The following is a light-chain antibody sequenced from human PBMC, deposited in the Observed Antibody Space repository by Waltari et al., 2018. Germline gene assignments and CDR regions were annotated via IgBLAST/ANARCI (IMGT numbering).Light chain of an antibody. J-gene: IGKJ4*01. V-gene: IGKV3-20*01. CDR1: QSVSSSY. Sequence: TQSPGTLSLSPGERATLSCRASQSVSSSYLAWYQQKPGQAPRLLIYGASSRATGIPDRFSGSGSGTDFTLTISRLEPEDFAVYYCQQYGSSPLTFGGGTKVEIK. CDR3: QQYGSSPLT. CDR2: GAS.